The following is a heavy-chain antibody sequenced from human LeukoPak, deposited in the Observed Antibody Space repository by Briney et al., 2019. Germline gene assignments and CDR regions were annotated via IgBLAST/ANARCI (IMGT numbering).Heavy chain of an antibody. D-gene: IGHD1-26*01. CDR3: ARTGEYSGSPWAYYYYMDV. Sequence: PGGSLRLSCAASGFTFSSYSMNWIRQAPGKGLEWVSYISISSSTIYYADSVKGRFTISRDNAKNSLYLQMNSLRAEDTAVYYCARTGEYSGSPWAYYYYMDVWGKGTTVTVSS. CDR1: GFTFSSYS. CDR2: ISISSSTI. J-gene: IGHJ6*03. V-gene: IGHV3-48*04.